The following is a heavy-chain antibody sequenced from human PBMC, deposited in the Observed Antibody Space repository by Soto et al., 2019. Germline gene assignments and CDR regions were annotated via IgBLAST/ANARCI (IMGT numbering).Heavy chain of an antibody. CDR1: GFTFSSHW. J-gene: IGHJ4*02. V-gene: IGHV3-7*05. CDR3: ARLSGQEGATGYRFFDS. D-gene: IGHD3-9*01. Sequence: EVQLVQSGGGLVQPGGSLRLSCAASGFTFSSHWMTWVRQGPDKGLEWVANIKQDESEKYYVDSVKGRFTISRDNAKDSLYLQMNSLRDEDTAVYYCARLSGQEGATGYRFFDSWGPGALVIVSS. CDR2: IKQDESEK.